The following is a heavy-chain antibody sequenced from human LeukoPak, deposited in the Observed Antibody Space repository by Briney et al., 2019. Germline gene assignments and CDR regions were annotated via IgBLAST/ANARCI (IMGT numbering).Heavy chain of an antibody. V-gene: IGHV3-7*03. Sequence: GGSLRLSCAASGFTFSSYWVNWARQAPGKGLEWVASINHNGNVNYYVDSVKGRFTISRDNAKNSLYLQMNSLRAEDTALYYCAKSEVDTAFSMEYGMDVWGQGTTVTVSS. CDR2: INHNGNVN. CDR1: GFTFSSYW. J-gene: IGHJ6*02. CDR3: AKSEVDTAFSMEYGMDV. D-gene: IGHD5-18*01.